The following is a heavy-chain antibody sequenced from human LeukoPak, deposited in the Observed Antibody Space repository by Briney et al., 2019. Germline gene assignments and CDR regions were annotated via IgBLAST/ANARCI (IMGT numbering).Heavy chain of an antibody. CDR2: IYNTGRT. J-gene: IGHJ5*02. D-gene: IGHD2/OR15-2a*01. V-gene: IGHV4-59*01. CDR1: GGSITNYY. Sequence: PSETLSLTCSVSGGSITNYYWSWIRQSPGKGLEWIGFIYNTGRTNYNPSLQSRVTMSVDTSKNQYSLKLSSVTAADTAVYYCAKVRYGTFNWFDPWGQGTLVTVSS. CDR3: AKVRYGTFNWFDP.